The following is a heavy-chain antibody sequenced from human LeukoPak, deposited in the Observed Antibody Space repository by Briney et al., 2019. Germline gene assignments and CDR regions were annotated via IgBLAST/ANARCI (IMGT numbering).Heavy chain of an antibody. Sequence: ASETLSLTCTVSGYSISSGYYWGWIRQPPGKGLEWIGSIYHSGSTYYNPSLKSRVTISVDTSKNQFSLKLSSVTAADTAVYYCARDRYYYDSSGYLFDYWGQGTLVTVSS. D-gene: IGHD3-22*01. J-gene: IGHJ4*02. V-gene: IGHV4-38-2*02. CDR2: IYHSGST. CDR3: ARDRYYYDSSGYLFDY. CDR1: GYSISSGYY.